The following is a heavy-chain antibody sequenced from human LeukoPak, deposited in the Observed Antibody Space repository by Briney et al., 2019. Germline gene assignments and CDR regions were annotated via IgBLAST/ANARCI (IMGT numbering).Heavy chain of an antibody. V-gene: IGHV1-69*13. Sequence: ASVKVSCKASGGTFSSYAISWVRQAPGQGLEWMGGIIPIFGTANYAQKFQGRVTITADESTSTAYMELRSLRSDDSAVYYCARVSYSGGYSGAFDIWGQGTMVTVSS. J-gene: IGHJ3*02. CDR2: IIPIFGTA. CDR1: GGTFSSYA. D-gene: IGHD1-26*01. CDR3: ARVSYSGGYSGAFDI.